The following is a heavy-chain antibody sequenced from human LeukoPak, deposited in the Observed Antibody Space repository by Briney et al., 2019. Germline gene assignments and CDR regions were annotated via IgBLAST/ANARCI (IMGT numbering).Heavy chain of an antibody. J-gene: IGHJ2*01. D-gene: IGHD3-22*01. CDR3: AKDAYYYDSSGYAYFDL. CDR1: GFTFDDYA. CDR2: ISWNSGSI. V-gene: IGHV3-9*01. Sequence: GGSLRLSCAASGFTFDDYAMHWVRHAPGKGLEWVSGISWNSGSIGYADSVKGRFTISRDNAKNSLYLQMNSLRAEDTALYYCAKDAYYYDSSGYAYFDLWGRGTLVTVSS.